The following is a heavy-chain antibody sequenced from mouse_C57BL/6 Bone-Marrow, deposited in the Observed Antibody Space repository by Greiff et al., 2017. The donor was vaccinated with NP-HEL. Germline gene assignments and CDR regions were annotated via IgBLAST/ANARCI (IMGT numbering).Heavy chain of an antibody. CDR2: IYPRSGNT. V-gene: IGHV1-81*01. J-gene: IGHJ3*01. CDR3: AGSYSSSCLFDY. D-gene: IGHD1-1*01. CDR1: GYTFTSYG. Sequence: QVQLQQSGAELVRPGASVKLSCKASGYTFTSYGISWVKQRPGQGLEWIGVIYPRSGNTYYNEKFKGKATLTADKSSSTAYMELRSLTSEDSAVSFGAGSYSSSCLFDYGGRGTRITVTA.